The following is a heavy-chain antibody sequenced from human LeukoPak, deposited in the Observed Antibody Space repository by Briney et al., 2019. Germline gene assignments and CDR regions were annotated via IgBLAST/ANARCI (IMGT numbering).Heavy chain of an antibody. CDR2: IYYSGST. CDR3: ARGSSTSRRGGEAFDY. CDR1: GGSISSSSYY. J-gene: IGHJ4*02. D-gene: IGHD2-2*01. Sequence: SETLSLTCTVSGGSISSSSYYWGWIRQPPGKGLEWIGSIYYSGSTYYNPSLKSRVTISVDTSKNQFSLKLSSVTAADTAVYYCARGSSTSRRGGEAFDYWGQGTLVTVSS. V-gene: IGHV4-39*07.